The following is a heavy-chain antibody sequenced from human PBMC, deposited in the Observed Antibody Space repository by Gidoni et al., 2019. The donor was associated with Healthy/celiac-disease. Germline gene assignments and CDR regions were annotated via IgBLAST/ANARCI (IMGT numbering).Heavy chain of an antibody. Sequence: EVQLVESGGGLVQPGGSLRLSCAASGFPFSSYDMHWVRQATGKGLEWVSAIGTAGDTYYPGSVKGRFTISRENAKNSLYLQMNSLRAGDTAVYYCARGNAVAGMGNWFDPWGQGTLVTVSS. V-gene: IGHV3-13*01. J-gene: IGHJ5*02. CDR3: ARGNAVAGMGNWFDP. CDR2: IGTAGDT. D-gene: IGHD6-19*01. CDR1: GFPFSSYD.